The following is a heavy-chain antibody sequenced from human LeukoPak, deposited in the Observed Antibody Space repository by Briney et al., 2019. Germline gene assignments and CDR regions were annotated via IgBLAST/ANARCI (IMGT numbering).Heavy chain of an antibody. V-gene: IGHV3-48*04. CDR3: AREAPAYGERYFVS. D-gene: IGHD2-21*01. CDR1: GFTVSSYS. J-gene: IGHJ4*02. Sequence: GGSLRLSCAASGFTVSSYSMNWVRQAPGKGLEWVSYISSSSSTIDHADSVKGRFTISRDDAKNTLYLQMNSLRAEDTALYYCAREAPAYGERYFVSWGQGTLVTVSS. CDR2: ISSSSSTI.